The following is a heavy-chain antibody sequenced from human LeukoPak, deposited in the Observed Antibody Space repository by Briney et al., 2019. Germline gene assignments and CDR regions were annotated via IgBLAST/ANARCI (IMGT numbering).Heavy chain of an antibody. CDR1: GGSFSGYY. V-gene: IGHV4-34*01. Sequence: SETLSLTCAVYGGSFSGYYWSWIRQPPGKGLEWIGEINHSGSTNYNPSLKSRVTISVDTSKNQFSLKLSSVTAADTAVYYCAGSNSGSYYPHDYWGQGTLVTVSS. D-gene: IGHD1-26*01. CDR3: AGSNSGSYYPHDY. CDR2: INHSGST. J-gene: IGHJ4*02.